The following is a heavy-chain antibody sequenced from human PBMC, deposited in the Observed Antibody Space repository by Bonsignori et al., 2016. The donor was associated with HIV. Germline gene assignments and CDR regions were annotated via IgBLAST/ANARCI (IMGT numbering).Heavy chain of an antibody. J-gene: IGHJ3*02. CDR1: GYTFTSYG. D-gene: IGHD1-26*01. Sequence: ASVKVSCKASGYTFTSYGISWVRQAPGQGLEWMGWISAYNGNTNYAQKLQGRVTMTTDTSTSTAYMELRSLRSDDTAVYYCARDYIVGATTEAFDIWGPRDNGHRLL. V-gene: IGHV1-18*01. CDR2: ISAYNGNT. CDR3: ARDYIVGATTEAFDI.